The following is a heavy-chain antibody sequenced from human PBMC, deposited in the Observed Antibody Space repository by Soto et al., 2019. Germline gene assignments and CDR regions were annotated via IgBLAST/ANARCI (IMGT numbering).Heavy chain of an antibody. D-gene: IGHD3-3*01. Sequence: PGGSLRLSCAASGFTFSSYSMNWVRQAPGKGLEWVSSISSSSSYIYYADSVKGRFTISRDNAKNSLYLQMNSLRAEDTAVYYCARATRAPITIFGVVISQDYFDYWCQGILVTVS. CDR1: GFTFSSYS. CDR3: ARATRAPITIFGVVISQDYFDY. J-gene: IGHJ4*02. CDR2: ISSSSSYI. V-gene: IGHV3-21*01.